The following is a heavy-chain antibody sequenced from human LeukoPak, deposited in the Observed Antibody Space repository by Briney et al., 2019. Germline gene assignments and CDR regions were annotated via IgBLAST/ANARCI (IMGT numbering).Heavy chain of an antibody. CDR2: IRGSGGST. V-gene: IGHV3-23*01. CDR3: AKSGDFWSGYSDY. Sequence: PGGSLRLSCAASGFTFSSYAMSWVRQAPGKGLEWVSAIRGSGGSTYYADSVKGRFTISRDNSKNTLYLQMNSLRAEDTAVCYCAKSGDFWSGYSDYWGQGTLVTVSS. CDR1: GFTFSSYA. J-gene: IGHJ4*02. D-gene: IGHD3-3*01.